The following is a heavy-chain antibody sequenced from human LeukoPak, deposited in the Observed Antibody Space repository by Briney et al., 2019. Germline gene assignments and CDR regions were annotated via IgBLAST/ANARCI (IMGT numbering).Heavy chain of an antibody. Sequence: ASVKVSCKASGYTFTGYYMHWVRQAPGQGLEWVGIINPSGGSTSYAQKFQGRVTMTRDTSTSTVYMELSSLRSEDTAVYYCARDSEGSDAFDIWGQGTMVTVSS. J-gene: IGHJ3*02. V-gene: IGHV1-46*01. CDR1: GYTFTGYY. D-gene: IGHD3-10*01. CDR3: ARDSEGSDAFDI. CDR2: INPSGGST.